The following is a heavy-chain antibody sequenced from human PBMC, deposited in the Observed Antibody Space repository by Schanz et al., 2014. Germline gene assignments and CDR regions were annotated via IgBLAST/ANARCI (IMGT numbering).Heavy chain of an antibody. CDR1: GFTFRNNW. CDR2: IKQDGSER. D-gene: IGHD2-21*01. V-gene: IGHV3-7*01. CDR3: VRDRRIVTVPSAGVLEY. J-gene: IGHJ4*02. Sequence: EVQLVESGGGLVQPGGSLRLSCAASGFTFRNNWMHWFRQGPGKGPEWVANIKQDGSERFFVDSVKGRFDISRDNTNNSTYLQMNGLRAEDTAVYYCVRDRRIVTVPSAGVLEYWGQGALVTVSS.